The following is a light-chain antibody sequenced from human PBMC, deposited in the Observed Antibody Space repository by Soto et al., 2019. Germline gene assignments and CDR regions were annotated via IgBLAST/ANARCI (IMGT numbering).Light chain of an antibody. Sequence: QTVVTQEPSVTVSPGATVTLTCASSTGAVTSGYYPNWFQQKPGQAPRTLIYSTNNKHSWTPARFSGSLLGDKAALTLSGVQPVDEAEYYCLLYFGGVRVFGGGTKVTVL. CDR1: TGAVTSGYY. CDR3: LLYFGGVRV. V-gene: IGLV7-43*01. CDR2: STN. J-gene: IGLJ2*01.